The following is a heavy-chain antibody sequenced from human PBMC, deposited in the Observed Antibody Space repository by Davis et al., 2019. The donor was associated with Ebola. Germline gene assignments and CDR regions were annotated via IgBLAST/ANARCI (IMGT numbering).Heavy chain of an antibody. J-gene: IGHJ4*02. Sequence: GGSLRLSCAASGFTFSSYAIHWVRQAPGKGLEWVSSISSSSSYIYYADSVKGRFTISRDNAKNSLYLQMNSLRAEDTAVYYCATHVVVVAATGYWGQGTLVTVSS. V-gene: IGHV3-21*01. CDR1: GFTFSSYA. D-gene: IGHD2-15*01. CDR2: ISSSSSYI. CDR3: ATHVVVVAATGY.